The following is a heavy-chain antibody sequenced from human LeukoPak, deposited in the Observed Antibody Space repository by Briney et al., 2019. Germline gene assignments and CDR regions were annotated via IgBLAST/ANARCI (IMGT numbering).Heavy chain of an antibody. CDR3: ARGPDCSSTSCYVYYYYMDV. J-gene: IGHJ6*03. CDR1: GFTVSSNY. V-gene: IGHV3-53*01. D-gene: IGHD2-2*01. Sequence: GGSLRLSCAASGFTVSSNYMSWVRQAPGKGLEWLSFIYSGGTTYYADSVNGRFTISRDNSKNTLYLQMNSLRAEETAVYYCARGPDCSSTSCYVYYYYMDVWGKGTTVTISS. CDR2: IYSGGTT.